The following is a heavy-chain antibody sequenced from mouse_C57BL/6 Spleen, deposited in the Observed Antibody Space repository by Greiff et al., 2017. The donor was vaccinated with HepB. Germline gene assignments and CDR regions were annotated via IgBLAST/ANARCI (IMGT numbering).Heavy chain of an antibody. CDR1: GYTFTSYT. D-gene: IGHD2-3*01. J-gene: IGHJ3*01. CDR2: INPSSGYT. CDR3: ARATSDGYYGAY. V-gene: IGHV1-4*01. Sequence: VQLVESGAELARPGASVKMSCKASGYTFTSYTMHWVKQRPGQGLEWIGYINPSSGYTKYNQKFKDKATLTADKSSSTAYMQLSSLTSEDSAVYYCARATSDGYYGAYWGQGTLVTVSA.